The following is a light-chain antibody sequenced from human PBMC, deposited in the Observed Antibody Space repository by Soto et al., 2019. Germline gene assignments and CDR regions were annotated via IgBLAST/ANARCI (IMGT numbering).Light chain of an antibody. Sequence: EIVLTQSPATLSLSPGETATLSCGASESVSTYLAWYQQKPGQAPRLLSYDASHRATGTPARFSGSGSMTDFTLTIRSLEPEDSAVYYCQHRRNTFTFGPGTKVDIK. CDR1: ESVSTY. CDR2: DAS. J-gene: IGKJ3*01. CDR3: QHRRNTFT. V-gene: IGKV3-11*01.